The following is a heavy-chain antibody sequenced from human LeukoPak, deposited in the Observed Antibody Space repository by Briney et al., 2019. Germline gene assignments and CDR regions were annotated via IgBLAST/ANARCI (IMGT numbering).Heavy chain of an antibody. V-gene: IGHV4-59*12. CDR1: GGSISSYY. CDR2: IYYSGST. D-gene: IGHD3-16*01. J-gene: IGHJ6*03. Sequence: PSETLSLTCTVSGGSISSYYWSWIRQPPGKGLEWIGYIYYSGSTNYNPSLKSRVTISVDTSKNQFSLKLSSVTAADTAVYYCGRGTTKSAPYYYYYMDVWGKGTTVTVSS. CDR3: GRGTTKSAPYYYYYMDV.